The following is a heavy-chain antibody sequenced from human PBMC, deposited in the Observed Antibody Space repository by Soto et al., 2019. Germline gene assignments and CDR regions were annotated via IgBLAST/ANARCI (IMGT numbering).Heavy chain of an antibody. Sequence: PGESLKISCKGSGYSFTSYWISWVRQMPGKGLEWMGRIDPSDSYTNYSPSFQGHATISADKSISTAYLQWSSLKASDTAMYYCATHQETYCGGDCYAVVAFDIWGQGTMVTVSS. D-gene: IGHD2-21*02. V-gene: IGHV5-10-1*01. CDR1: GYSFTSYW. J-gene: IGHJ3*02. CDR3: ATHQETYCGGDCYAVVAFDI. CDR2: IDPSDSYT.